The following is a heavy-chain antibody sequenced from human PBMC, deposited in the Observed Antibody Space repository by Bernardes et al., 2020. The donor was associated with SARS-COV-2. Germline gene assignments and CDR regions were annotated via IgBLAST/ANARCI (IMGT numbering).Heavy chain of an antibody. CDR1: GFTFSSYS. CDR3: ARVKRRFLVTGTLGWFDP. J-gene: IGHJ5*02. D-gene: IGHD3-3*01. Sequence: GGSLRLSCAASGFTFSSYSMNWVRQAPGKGLEWVSYISSSSSTIYYADSVKGRFTISRDNAKNSLYLQMNSLRAEDTAVYYCARVKRRFLVTGTLGWFDPWGQGTLVTVSS. V-gene: IGHV3-48*01. CDR2: ISSSSSTI.